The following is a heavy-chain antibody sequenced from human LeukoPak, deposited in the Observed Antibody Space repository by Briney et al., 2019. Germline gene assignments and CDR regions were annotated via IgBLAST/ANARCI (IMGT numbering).Heavy chain of an antibody. D-gene: IGHD6-19*01. CDR1: GGSISSSSYY. V-gene: IGHV4-39*07. J-gene: IGHJ6*03. CDR2: IYYSGST. CDR3: ARVGSGWYVGVWAPVYYMDV. Sequence: PSETLSLTCTVSGGSISSSSYYWGWIRQPPGKGLEWIGSIYYSGSTYYNPSLKSRVTISVDTSKNQFSLKLSSVTAADTAVYYCARVGSGWYVGVWAPVYYMDVWGKGTTVTVSS.